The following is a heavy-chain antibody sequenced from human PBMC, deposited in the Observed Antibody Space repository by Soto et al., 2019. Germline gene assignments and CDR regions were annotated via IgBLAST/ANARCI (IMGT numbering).Heavy chain of an antibody. J-gene: IGHJ6*02. Sequence: ESLKISCKGSGYSFTSYWIGWVRQMSGKGLEWMGIIYPGDSDTRYSPSFQGQVTISADKSISTAYLQWSSLKASDTAIYYCARTSAAGKYYYGMDVWGQGTTVTVSS. CDR1: GYSFTSYW. CDR3: ARTSAAGKYYYGMDV. CDR2: IYPGDSDT. V-gene: IGHV5-51*01. D-gene: IGHD6-13*01.